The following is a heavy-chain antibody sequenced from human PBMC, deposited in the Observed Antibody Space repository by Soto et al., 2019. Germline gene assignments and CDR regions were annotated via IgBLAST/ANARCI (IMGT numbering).Heavy chain of an antibody. CDR1: GYTFTNYG. Sequence: GASVKVSCKASGYTFTNYGFSWVRQAPGQGLEWMGWMNPNSGNTGYAQKFQGRVTMTRNTSISTAYMELSSLRSEDTAVYYCARGSYYYGSGSYRIHNWFDPWGQGTLVTVSS. CDR2: MNPNSGNT. D-gene: IGHD3-10*01. V-gene: IGHV1-8*02. J-gene: IGHJ5*02. CDR3: ARGSYYYGSGSYRIHNWFDP.